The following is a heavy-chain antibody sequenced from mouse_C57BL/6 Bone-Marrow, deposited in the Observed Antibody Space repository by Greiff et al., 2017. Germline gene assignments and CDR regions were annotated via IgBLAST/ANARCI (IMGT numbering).Heavy chain of an antibody. D-gene: IGHD4-1*01. CDR1: GFNIKDYY. V-gene: IGHV14-2*01. CDR3: ARTEDPANWDGGFAY. Sequence: VQLQQSGAELVKPGASIKLSCTASGFNIKDYYMHWVKQRTEQGLEWIGRIDPEDGETKYAPKFQGKATITADTSSNTAYLQLSSLTSEDTAVYYCARTEDPANWDGGFAYWGQGTLVTVSA. CDR2: IDPEDGET. J-gene: IGHJ3*01.